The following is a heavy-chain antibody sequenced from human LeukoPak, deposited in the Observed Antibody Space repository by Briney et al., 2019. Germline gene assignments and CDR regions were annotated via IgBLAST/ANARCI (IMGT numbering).Heavy chain of an antibody. V-gene: IGHV3-53*01. CDR3: AKQSGSYLDYDYGMDG. D-gene: IGHD1-26*01. CDR2: IYSGGST. CDR1: GFTVSGNY. J-gene: IGHJ6*02. Sequence: GGSPSLSCAASGFTVSGNYLSWVRQAPGKGLEWVSVIYSGGSTYYADSVKGRFTISRDNSKNTLYLQMSSLGAEDTAVYYCAKQSGSYLDYDYGMDGWGQGITVTVSS.